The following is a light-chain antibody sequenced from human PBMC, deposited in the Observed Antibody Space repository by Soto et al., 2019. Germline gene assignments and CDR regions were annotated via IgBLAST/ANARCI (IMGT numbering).Light chain of an antibody. CDR2: EAS. CDR3: QQYNGYWT. J-gene: IGKJ1*01. V-gene: IGKV1-5*03. CDR1: QSISDS. Sequence: DIQMTQSPSTLSASVGDRVTITCRASQSISDSLAWYQQKPGKAPKLLIYEASSLKSGVPSRFSGSRSGTEYTLTISCLQPDDFATYDCQQYNGYWTFGQGTKVEIK.